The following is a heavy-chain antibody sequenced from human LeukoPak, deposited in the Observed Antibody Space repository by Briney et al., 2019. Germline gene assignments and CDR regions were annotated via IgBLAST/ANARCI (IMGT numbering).Heavy chain of an antibody. CDR3: ARAAYGIAVAGTSLDY. Sequence: GGSLRLSCAASGFTFSSYGMHWVRQAPGKGREWVAVIWYDGSNKYYADSVKGRFTISRDNSKNTLYLQMNSLSAEDTAVSYCARAAYGIAVAGTSLDYWGQGTLVTVSS. V-gene: IGHV3-33*01. CDR1: GFTFSSYG. J-gene: IGHJ4*02. D-gene: IGHD6-19*01. CDR2: IWYDGSNK.